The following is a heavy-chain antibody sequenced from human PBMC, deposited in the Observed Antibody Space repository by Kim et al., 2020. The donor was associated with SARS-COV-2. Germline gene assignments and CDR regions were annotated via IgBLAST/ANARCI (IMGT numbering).Heavy chain of an antibody. CDR1: GYTFTGYY. D-gene: IGHD1-26*01. CDR3: ARWGRKWELRGYYFDY. V-gene: IGHV1-2*02. J-gene: IGHJ4*02. Sequence: ASVKVSCKASGYTFTGYYMHWVRQAPGQGLEWMGWINPNSGGTNYAQKFQGRVTMTRDTSISTAYMELSRLRSDDTAVYYCARWGRKWELRGYYFDYWGQGTLVTVSS. CDR2: INPNSGGT.